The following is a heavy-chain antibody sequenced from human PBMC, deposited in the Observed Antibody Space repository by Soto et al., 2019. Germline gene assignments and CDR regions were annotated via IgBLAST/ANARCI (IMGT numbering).Heavy chain of an antibody. CDR3: ASLGFGSSSLYYGMDV. CDR2: IIPIFGTA. J-gene: IGHJ6*02. Sequence: SVKVACKTSVGTFSSYASSWVRQAPGQGLEWMGGIIPIFGTANYAQKFQGRVTITADESTSTAYMELSSLRSEDTAVYYCASLGFGSSSLYYGMDVWGQGTTVTVSS. D-gene: IGHD6-6*01. V-gene: IGHV1-69*13. CDR1: VGTFSSYA.